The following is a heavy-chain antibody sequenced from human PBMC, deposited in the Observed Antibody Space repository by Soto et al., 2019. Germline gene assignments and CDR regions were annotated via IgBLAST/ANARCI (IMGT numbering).Heavy chain of an antibody. V-gene: IGHV3-48*02. CDR2: ISSSSSNI. D-gene: IGHD2-21*02. J-gene: IGHJ6*02. CDR3: ARTSDGDCGGWYYYGMDV. CDR1: GFTFSSYS. Sequence: GGSLRLSCAASGFTFSSYSMNWVRQAPGKGLEWVSYISSSSSNIYYADSVKGRFTISRDNAKNSLYLQMNSLRDEDTAVYYCARTSDGDCGGWYYYGMDVWGQGTTVTVSS.